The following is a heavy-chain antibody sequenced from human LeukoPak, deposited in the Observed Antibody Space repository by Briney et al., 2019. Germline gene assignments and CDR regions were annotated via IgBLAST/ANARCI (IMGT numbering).Heavy chain of an antibody. CDR2: INSDGSST. CDR1: GFTFSSYW. Sequence: GGSLRLSCAASGFTFSSYWMHWVRQAPGKGLVWVSRINSDGSSTSYADSVKGLFTISRDNAKNTLYLQMNSLRAEDTAVYYRARYYYDSSGYLDYWGQGTLVTVSS. CDR3: ARYYYDSSGYLDY. V-gene: IGHV3-74*01. D-gene: IGHD3-22*01. J-gene: IGHJ4*02.